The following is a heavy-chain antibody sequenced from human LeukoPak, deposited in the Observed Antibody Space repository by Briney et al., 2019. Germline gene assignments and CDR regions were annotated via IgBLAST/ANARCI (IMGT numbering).Heavy chain of an antibody. CDR2: INHSGRT. CDR3: TREGFGELSHFDY. V-gene: IGHV4-34*01. D-gene: IGHD3-10*01. Sequence: SETLSLTCVVYGGSFSGDYWSWIRQPPGRGLEWIGEINHSGRTNYNPSLKSRVTISVDTSKNQFSLKLSSVTAADTAVYYCTREGFGELSHFDYWGQGTLVTVSS. J-gene: IGHJ4*02. CDR1: GGSFSGDY.